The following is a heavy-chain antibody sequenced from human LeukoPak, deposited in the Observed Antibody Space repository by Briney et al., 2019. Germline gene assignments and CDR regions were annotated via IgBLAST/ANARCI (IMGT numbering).Heavy chain of an antibody. CDR1: GGTFSSYA. CDR3: ARFPRGDHYDFWSGYYYYYYMDV. J-gene: IGHJ6*03. Sequence: GASVKVSCKASGGTFSSYAISWVRQAPGQGLEWMGGIIPIFGTANYAQKFQGRVTITTDESTSTAYMELRSLRSDDTAVYYCARFPRGDHYDFWSGYYYYYYMDVWGKGTTVTVSS. V-gene: IGHV1-69*05. D-gene: IGHD3-3*01. CDR2: IIPIFGTA.